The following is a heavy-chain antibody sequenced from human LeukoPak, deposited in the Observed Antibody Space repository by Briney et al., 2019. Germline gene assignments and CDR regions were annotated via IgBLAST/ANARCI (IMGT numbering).Heavy chain of an antibody. CDR1: GGTFSSYA. V-gene: IGHV1-69*01. CDR3: AREWDYHSSGYYYYY. Sequence: GSSVKVSCKASGGTFSSYAISWVRQAPGQGLEWMGGIIPIFGTANYAQKFQGRVTITADESTSTAYMELGSLRSEDTAVYYCAREWDYHSSGYYYYYWGQGTLVTVSS. J-gene: IGHJ4*02. CDR2: IIPIFGTA. D-gene: IGHD3-22*01.